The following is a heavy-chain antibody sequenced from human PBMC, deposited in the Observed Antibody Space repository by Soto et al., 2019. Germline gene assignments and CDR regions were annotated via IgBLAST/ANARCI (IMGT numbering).Heavy chain of an antibody. V-gene: IGHV1-18*03. D-gene: IGHD2-2*01. CDR2: INTYNGDT. J-gene: IGHJ4*02. CDR3: AREYCSSARCYGVDY. Sequence: ASVKVSCKASGYTFTTFGISWLRQAHGQGLEWMGWINTYNGDTYYAQNLQGRVTMTTDTSTSTAYMELRSLRSDDMAVYYCAREYCSSARCYGVDYWGQGTPVTVSS. CDR1: GYTFTTFG.